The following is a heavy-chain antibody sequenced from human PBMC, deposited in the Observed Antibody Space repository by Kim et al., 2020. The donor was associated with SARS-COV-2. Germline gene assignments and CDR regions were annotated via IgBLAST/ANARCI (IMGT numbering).Heavy chain of an antibody. V-gene: IGHV1-3*01. Sequence: KTQYAQKVQGRVTITRETSANTAYMELRRLTTKDTAIYYCARDMDPTVYDYWGQGTLVTVSS. CDR2: KT. J-gene: IGHJ4*02. D-gene: IGHD4-4*01. CDR3: ARDMDPTVYDY.